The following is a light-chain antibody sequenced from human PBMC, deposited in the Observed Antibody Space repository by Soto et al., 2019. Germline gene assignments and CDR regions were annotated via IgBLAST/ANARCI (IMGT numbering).Light chain of an antibody. J-gene: IGKJ4*01. CDR2: LAS. CDR3: MQGLQPPQRT. CDR1: QSLLHTNGYNY. Sequence: DIVLTQSPLSLPVTPGEPASISCRSSQSLLHTNGYNYSDWYLQKPGQSPRILIYLASSRASGGHHRFSGSGSGTDFTLNISRVEAEDVGVYSCMQGLQPPQRTFGGGNQVEIK. V-gene: IGKV2-28*01.